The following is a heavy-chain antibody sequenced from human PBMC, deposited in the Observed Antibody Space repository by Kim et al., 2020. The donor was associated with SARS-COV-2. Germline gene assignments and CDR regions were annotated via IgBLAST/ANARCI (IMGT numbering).Heavy chain of an antibody. CDR2: ISATTSYA. CDR3: ARVTYGAASHYYFDY. D-gene: IGHD3-10*01. J-gene: IGHJ4*02. CDR1: GFTFSDYS. Sequence: GGSLRLSCAASGFTFSDYSLTWIRQAPGKGLEWLSYISATTSYAIYADSVKGRFTISRDNAKNSLYLQMNSLRAEDTAVYYCARVTYGAASHYYFDYGGQGTVVTVSS. V-gene: IGHV3-11*05.